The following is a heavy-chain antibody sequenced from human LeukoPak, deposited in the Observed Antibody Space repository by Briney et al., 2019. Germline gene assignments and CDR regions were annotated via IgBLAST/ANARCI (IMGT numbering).Heavy chain of an antibody. CDR3: AKQTDGSGTFLYPKYFDY. D-gene: IGHD3-10*01. CDR2: IRYDGSNK. V-gene: IGHV3-30*02. J-gene: IGHJ4*02. Sequence: GGSLRLSCAASGFTFSSYGMHWVRQAPGKGLEWVAFIRYDGSNKYYADSVKGRFTLSRDNSQSTLYLQMNSLRTGDTAIYYCAKQTDGSGTFLYPKYFDYWGQGTLVTVSS. CDR1: GFTFSSYG.